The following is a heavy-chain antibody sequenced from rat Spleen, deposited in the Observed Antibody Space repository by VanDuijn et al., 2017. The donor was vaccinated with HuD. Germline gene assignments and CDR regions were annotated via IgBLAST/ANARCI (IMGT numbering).Heavy chain of an antibody. Sequence: EVQLVESGGGLVQPGRSLKLSCVASGFTFNKYWMTWIRQAPGKGLEWVASITDIGDNIYHLDSVKGRFTISRDNAKSTLYLQMSSLRAEDTATYHCTRGPNYYSGAGWFAYWGQGTLVTVSS. CDR3: TRGPNYYSGAGWFAY. V-gene: IGHV5-31*01. CDR2: ITDIGDNI. J-gene: IGHJ3*01. D-gene: IGHD1-1*01. CDR1: GFTFNKYW.